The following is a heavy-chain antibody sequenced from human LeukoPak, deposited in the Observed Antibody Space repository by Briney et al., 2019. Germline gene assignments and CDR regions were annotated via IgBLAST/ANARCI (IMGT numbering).Heavy chain of an antibody. V-gene: IGHV4-59*08. J-gene: IGHJ4*02. CDR1: GGSISSYY. D-gene: IGHD3-16*01. Sequence: PSETLSLTCTVSGGSISSYYWSWIRQPPGKGLEWIGYIYYSGSTNYNPSLKSRVTISVDTSKNQFSLKLSSVTAADTAVYYCARRGLGDYYFDYWGQGTLVTVSS. CDR3: ARRGLGDYYFDY. CDR2: IYYSGST.